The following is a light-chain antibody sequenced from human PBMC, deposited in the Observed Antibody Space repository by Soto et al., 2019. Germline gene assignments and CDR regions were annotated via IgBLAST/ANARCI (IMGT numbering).Light chain of an antibody. V-gene: IGKV3-11*01. CDR3: QHRSNWPPT. J-gene: IGKJ4*01. CDR1: QSINRY. CDR2: DAS. Sequence: EIVLTQSPATLSLSSGERATLSCRASQSINRYLAWYQQKPGQAPSLLIYDASHRATGSPGRFSGSGSGTAFTLTTSSLEPEEVAVYYDQHRSNWPPTVGGGAKLVIK.